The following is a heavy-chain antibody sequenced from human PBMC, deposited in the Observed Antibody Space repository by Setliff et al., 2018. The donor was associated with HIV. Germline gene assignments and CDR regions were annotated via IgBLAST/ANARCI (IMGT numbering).Heavy chain of an antibody. J-gene: IGHJ5*02. CDR1: GFTFSRYA. D-gene: IGHD3-10*01. CDR2: ISGSGIGS. Sequence: GGSLTLSCAASGFTFSRYAMTWVRPAPGKGLEWVSAISGSGIGSYYPDSVKGRFTISRDNSKNTLFLQMNSLRAEDTAVYYCAKDRRYYYGSGSYAAETWGQGTLVTVSS. CDR3: AKDRRYYYGSGSYAAET. V-gene: IGHV3-23*01.